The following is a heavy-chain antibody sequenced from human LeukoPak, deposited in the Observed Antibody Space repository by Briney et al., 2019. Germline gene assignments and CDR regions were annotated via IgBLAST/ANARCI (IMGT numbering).Heavy chain of an antibody. Sequence: SGTLSLTCTVSGGSVNNDNYYWSWIRQPPGKGLEWIGYIYYSGRTNYNPSLKSRVAMSVDTSKNQFSLKLNSVTAADTAVYYCARAPLSYCSSTSCYRYFDLWGRGTLVTVSS. V-gene: IGHV4-61*01. J-gene: IGHJ2*01. CDR3: ARAPLSYCSSTSCYRYFDL. D-gene: IGHD2-2*02. CDR2: IYYSGRT. CDR1: GGSVNNDNYY.